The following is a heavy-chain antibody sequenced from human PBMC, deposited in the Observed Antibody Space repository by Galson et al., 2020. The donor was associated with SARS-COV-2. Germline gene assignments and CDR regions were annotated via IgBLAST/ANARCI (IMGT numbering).Heavy chain of an antibody. CDR3: ARQRGRELPGGWKFYFDY. CDR2: VYYDGST. Sequence: SETLSLTCSVSGGSLGTYYWSWLRQTPGKVLEWIGTVYYDGSTNYNPSVKSRVIISVDRSNNQFSLSLRSVTAADTAVYYCARQRGRELPGGWKFYFDYWCQGSLVTVSS. J-gene: IGHJ4*02. CDR1: GGSLGTYY. V-gene: IGHV4-59*01. D-gene: IGHD6-19*01.